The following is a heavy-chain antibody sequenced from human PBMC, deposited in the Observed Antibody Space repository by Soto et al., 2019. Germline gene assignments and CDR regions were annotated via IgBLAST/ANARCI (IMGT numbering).Heavy chain of an antibody. V-gene: IGHV3-33*01. J-gene: IGHJ4*02. CDR2: IWDDGSNK. D-gene: IGHD2-21*02. CDR1: GFTFSSYG. Sequence: QVQLVESGGGVVQPGRSLRLSCAASGFTFSSYGMHWVRQAPGKGLEWVAVIWDDGSNKYYADSVKGRFTISRENSKNTLYLQMNSLRAEDTAVYYCARDRRAYCGGDCYPSPFDYWGQGTLVTVSS. CDR3: ARDRRAYCGGDCYPSPFDY.